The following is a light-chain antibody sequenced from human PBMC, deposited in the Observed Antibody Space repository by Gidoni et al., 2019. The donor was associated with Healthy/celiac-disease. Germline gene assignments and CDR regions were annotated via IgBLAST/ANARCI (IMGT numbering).Light chain of an antibody. Sequence: QSPLTPPASVSGSPGQSLTISCTGTSSDVGSYNLVSWYQQHPGNAPKLMIYEGSKRPSGVSNRFSGSKSGNTASLTSSGLQAEDEADYYCCSYAGSSTYVVFGGGTKLTVL. CDR3: CSYAGSSTYVV. V-gene: IGLV2-23*01. CDR2: EGS. CDR1: SSDVGSYNL. J-gene: IGLJ2*01.